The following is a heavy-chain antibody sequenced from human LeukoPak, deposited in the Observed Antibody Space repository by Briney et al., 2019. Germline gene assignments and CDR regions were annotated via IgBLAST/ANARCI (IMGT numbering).Heavy chain of an antibody. Sequence: GGSLRLSCAASGFSFGSYWMHWVRQAPGKGLEWVSVIYSGGATYYADSVRGRFTISRDNSKNMVSLQMTSLGAEDTAVYYCARGRFSGPDDYWGQGTLVTVSS. CDR3: ARGRFSGPDDY. V-gene: IGHV3-53*01. J-gene: IGHJ4*02. CDR1: GFSFGSYW. D-gene: IGHD6-19*01. CDR2: IYSGGAT.